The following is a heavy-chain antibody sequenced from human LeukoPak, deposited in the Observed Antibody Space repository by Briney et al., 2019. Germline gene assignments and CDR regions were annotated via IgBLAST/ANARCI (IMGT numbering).Heavy chain of an antibody. CDR3: ARQIKGYCSSTSCYPTHYYYYMDV. CDR2: MNPNSGNT. D-gene: IGHD2-2*01. J-gene: IGHJ6*03. CDR1: GYTFTGYY. V-gene: IGHV1-18*04. Sequence: GASVKVSCKASGYTFTGYYMHWVRQAPGQGLEWMGWMNPNSGNTGYAQKLQGRVTMTTDTSTSTAYMELRSLRSDDTAVYYCARQIKGYCSSTSCYPTHYYYYMDVWGKGTTVTVSS.